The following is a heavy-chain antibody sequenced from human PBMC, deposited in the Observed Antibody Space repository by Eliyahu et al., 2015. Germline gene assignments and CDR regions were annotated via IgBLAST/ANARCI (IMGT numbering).Heavy chain of an antibody. J-gene: IGHJ3*02. V-gene: IGHV1-8*01. CDR3: ARGYSYGSGRRNLRDDAFDI. D-gene: IGHD3-10*01. CDR2: MNPNSGNS. Sequence: QVQLVQSGAEVKKPGASVKVXCKASGXTXXSHDINWXRQATGQGLEWMGWMNPNSGNSGYAQNFQGRVTVTKNTSISTAYMELSSLRSEDTAVYYCARGYSYGSGRRNLRDDAFDIWGQGTMVTVSS. CDR1: GXTXXSHD.